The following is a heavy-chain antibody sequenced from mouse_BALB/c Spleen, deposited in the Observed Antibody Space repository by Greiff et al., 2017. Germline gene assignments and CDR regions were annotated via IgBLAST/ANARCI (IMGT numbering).Heavy chain of an antibody. Sequence: EVKLVESGPGLVKPSQSLSLTCTVTGYSITSDYAWNWIRQFPGNKLEWMGYISYSGSTSYNPSLKSRISITRDTSKNQFFLQLNSVTTEDTATYYCARWGGNYLYYAMDYWGQGTSVTVSS. CDR1: GYSITSDYA. CDR2: ISYSGST. CDR3: ARWGGNYLYYAMDY. V-gene: IGHV3-2*02. J-gene: IGHJ4*01. D-gene: IGHD2-1*01.